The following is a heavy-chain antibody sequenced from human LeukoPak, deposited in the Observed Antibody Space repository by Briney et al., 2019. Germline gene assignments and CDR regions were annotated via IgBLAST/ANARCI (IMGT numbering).Heavy chain of an antibody. J-gene: IGHJ3*02. CDR1: GFTLSSYW. CDR2: INSDGTST. CDR3: AKELRGSYFPDAFDI. Sequence: GGSLRLSCAASGFTLSSYWMHWVRQAPGKGLVWVSCINSDGTSTRYADSVKGRFTISRDNSKNTSYLQMNSLRAEDTAVYYCAKELRGSYFPDAFDIWGQGTMVTVSS. D-gene: IGHD1-26*01. V-gene: IGHV3-74*01.